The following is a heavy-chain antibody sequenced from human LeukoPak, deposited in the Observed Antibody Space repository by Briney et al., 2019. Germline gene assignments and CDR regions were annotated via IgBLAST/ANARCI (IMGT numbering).Heavy chain of an antibody. D-gene: IGHD3-22*01. CDR1: GGTFSSYA. J-gene: IGHJ3*02. Sequence: SVKVSCKASGGTFSSYAISWVRQAPGQGLEWMGRIIPIFGTANYAQKFQGRVTITTDESTSTAYMELSSLRSEDTAVYYCASTPLDSSGYLDIWGQGTMVTGSS. V-gene: IGHV1-69*05. CDR3: ASTPLDSSGYLDI. CDR2: IIPIFGTA.